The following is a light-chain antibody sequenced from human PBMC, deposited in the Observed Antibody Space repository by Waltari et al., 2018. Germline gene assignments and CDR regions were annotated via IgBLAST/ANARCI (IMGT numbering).Light chain of an antibody. Sequence: DIVMTQPPDSLAVSLSERATINCKSSQSVLYSSNNKNYLAWYQQKPGKPPKLLIYWASTRESGVPDRFSGSGSGTDFTLTISSLQAEDVAVYYCQQYYSTPTFGGGTKVEIK. J-gene: IGKJ4*01. CDR2: WAS. V-gene: IGKV4-1*01. CDR1: QSVLYSSNNKNY. CDR3: QQYYSTPT.